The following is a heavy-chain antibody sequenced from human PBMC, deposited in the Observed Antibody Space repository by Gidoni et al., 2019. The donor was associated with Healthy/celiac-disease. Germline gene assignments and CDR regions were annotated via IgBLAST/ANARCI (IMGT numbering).Heavy chain of an antibody. CDR1: GFTFSSYG. J-gene: IGHJ3*02. CDR2: ISYDGSNK. D-gene: IGHD3-3*01. V-gene: IGHV3-30*18. CDR3: AKDQYDFWSGYFEGAFDI. Sequence: QVQLVESGGGVVQPGRSLRLSCEASGFTFSSYGMHWVRQAPGKGLEWVAVISYDGSNKYYADSVKGRFTISRDNSKNTLYLQMNSLRAEDTAVYYCAKDQYDFWSGYFEGAFDIWGQGTMVTVSS.